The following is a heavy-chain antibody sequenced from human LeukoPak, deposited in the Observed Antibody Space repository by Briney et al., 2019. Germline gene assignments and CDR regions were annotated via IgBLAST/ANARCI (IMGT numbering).Heavy chain of an antibody. CDR2: IGTASDT. V-gene: IGHV3-13*01. J-gene: IGHJ4*02. Sequence: GGSLRLSCAASGFTFSSFDMHWVRQPTGQGLEWVSTIGTASDTYYPGSVEGRFTLSRDNAKNSLYLHMNSLRAEDTAVYYCARGVRFRGGHRYASPDFDYWGQGTLVTVSS. CDR1: GFTFSSFD. D-gene: IGHD3-16*02. CDR3: ARGVRFRGGHRYASPDFDY.